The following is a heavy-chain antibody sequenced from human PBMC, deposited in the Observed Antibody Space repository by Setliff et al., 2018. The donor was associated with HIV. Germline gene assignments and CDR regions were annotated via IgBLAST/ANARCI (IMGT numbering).Heavy chain of an antibody. CDR3: ATSVIGYYYYGMDV. J-gene: IGHJ6*02. CDR1: GFTFSSYA. Sequence: GGSLRLSCAASGFTFSSYAMHWVRQAPGKGLEWVAVISYDGSNKYYADSVKGRFTISRDNSKNTLYLQMNSLRAEDTAVYYCATSVIGYYYYGMDVWGQGTLVTVSS. CDR2: ISYDGSNK. V-gene: IGHV3-30*01. D-gene: IGHD3-10*01.